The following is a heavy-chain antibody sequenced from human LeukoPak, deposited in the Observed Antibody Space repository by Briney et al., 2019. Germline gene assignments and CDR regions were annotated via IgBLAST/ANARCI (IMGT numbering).Heavy chain of an antibody. Sequence: GGSLRLSCAASGFTFSSYAMSWVRQAPGKGLEWVSGISGSGGTTYYPDSVKGRFTISRDNSKNTLYLQMNSLRAEDTAVYCCATATTVTNAFDIWGQGTMVTVSS. CDR2: ISGSGGTT. J-gene: IGHJ3*02. D-gene: IGHD4-17*01. V-gene: IGHV3-23*01. CDR1: GFTFSSYA. CDR3: ATATTVTNAFDI.